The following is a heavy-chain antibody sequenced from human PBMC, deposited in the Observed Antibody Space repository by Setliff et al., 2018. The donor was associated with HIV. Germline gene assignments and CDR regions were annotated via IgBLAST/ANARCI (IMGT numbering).Heavy chain of an antibody. CDR2: ITGDGSYI. Sequence: GGSLRLSCAASGFTFRSYCMAWVRQAPGKGLEWVSVITGDGSYIYYADSVKGRFTISRDNSKSTLYLQLNSLRAEDTAVYHCAKSGFGVVALGINNYFDPWGQGTLVTVSS. D-gene: IGHD3-10*01. V-gene: IGHV3-23*01. CDR1: GFTFRSYC. CDR3: AKSGFGVVALGINNYFDP. J-gene: IGHJ5*02.